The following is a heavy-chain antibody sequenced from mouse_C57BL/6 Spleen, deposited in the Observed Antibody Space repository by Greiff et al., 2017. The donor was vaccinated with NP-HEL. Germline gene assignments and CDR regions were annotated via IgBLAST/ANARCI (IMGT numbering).Heavy chain of an antibody. Sequence: EVQLQQSGPELVKPGASVKMSCKASGYTFTDYNMHWVKQSHGKSLEWIGYINPNNGGTSYNQKFKGKATLTVNKSSSTAYMELRSLTSEDSAVYYCARGIYYDSTGYFDYWGQGTTLPVSS. CDR2: INPNNGGT. CDR1: GYTFTDYN. J-gene: IGHJ2*01. D-gene: IGHD2-4*01. V-gene: IGHV1-22*01. CDR3: ARGIYYDSTGYFDY.